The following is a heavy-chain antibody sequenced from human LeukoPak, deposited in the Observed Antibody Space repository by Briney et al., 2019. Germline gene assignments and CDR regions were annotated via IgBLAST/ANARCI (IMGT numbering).Heavy chain of an antibody. D-gene: IGHD6-19*01. V-gene: IGHV3-43*02. J-gene: IGHJ4*02. CDR1: GFTFSNVW. Sequence: PGGSLRLSCAASGFTFSNVWMSWVRQAPGKGLEWVSLISGDGGDTYYADSVKGRFTISRDNSKNSLYLQMNSLRTEDTALYYCAKDGAYSSGWYSGLDYWGQGTLVTVSS. CDR2: ISGDGGDT. CDR3: AKDGAYSSGWYSGLDY.